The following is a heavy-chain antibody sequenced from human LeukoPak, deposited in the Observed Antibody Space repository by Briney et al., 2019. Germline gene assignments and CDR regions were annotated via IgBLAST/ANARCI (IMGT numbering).Heavy chain of an antibody. CDR2: IKEDGSVR. CDR1: GFTFSSHW. D-gene: IGHD6-19*01. V-gene: IGHV3-7*03. Sequence: GGSLRLSCTASGFTFSSHWTTWVRQSPGKGLEWVANIKEDGSVRYYVDSVKGRFTISRDNTKNALYLQMNSLRADDTAVYFCARDSTWLLDYWGQGTLITVSS. J-gene: IGHJ4*02. CDR3: ARDSTWLLDY.